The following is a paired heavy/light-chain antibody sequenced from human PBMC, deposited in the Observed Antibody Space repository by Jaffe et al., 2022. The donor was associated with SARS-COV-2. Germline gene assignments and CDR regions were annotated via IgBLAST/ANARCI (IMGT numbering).Heavy chain of an antibody. CDR2: ISFDGSNK. CDR3: AKVFCSGGSCYSVGDY. V-gene: IGHV3-30*18. Sequence: QVQLVESGGGVVQPGRSLRLSCAAAGFTFSNYGMHWVRQAPGKGLEWVALISFDGSNKYYADSVKGRFTISRDNSKNTLYLQMNSLRAEDTAVYYCAKVFCSGGSCYSVGDYWGQGTLVTVSS. CDR1: GFTFSNYG. J-gene: IGHJ4*02. D-gene: IGHD2-15*01.
Light chain of an antibody. CDR3: AAWDDSLNGYV. Sequence: QSVLTQPPSASGTPGQRVTISCSGSSSNIGSNIVNWYQQFPGTAPKLLIYSDNQRPSGVPDRFSGSKSGTSASLAISGLQSEDEADYYCAAWDDSLNGYVFGTGTKVTVL. CDR2: SDN. J-gene: IGLJ1*01. V-gene: IGLV1-44*01. CDR1: SSNIGSNI.